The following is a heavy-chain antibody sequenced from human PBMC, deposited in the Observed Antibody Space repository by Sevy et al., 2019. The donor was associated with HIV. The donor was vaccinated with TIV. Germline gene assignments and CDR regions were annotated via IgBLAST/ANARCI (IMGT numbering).Heavy chain of an antibody. V-gene: IGHV3-30*04. D-gene: IGHD3-16*01. J-gene: IGHJ6*02. Sequence: GGSLRLSCAASGFTFSSYAMHWVRQAPGKGLEWVAVISYDGNNKYHADSVKDRFTISRDNSKNTLYLQMNSLGAEETAVYYCAGDGSSGGLFLKDYYYFGMDVWGQGTTVTVSS. CDR2: ISYDGNNK. CDR3: AGDGSSGGLFLKDYYYFGMDV. CDR1: GFTFSSYA.